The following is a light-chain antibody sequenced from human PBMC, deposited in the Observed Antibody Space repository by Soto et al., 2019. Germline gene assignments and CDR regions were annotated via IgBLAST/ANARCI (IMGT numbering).Light chain of an antibody. V-gene: IGKV3-11*01. J-gene: IGKJ3*01. CDR3: QQRSNWPPVFS. CDR2: DAS. CDR1: QSVSSY. Sequence: EIVLTQSPATLSLSPGERATLSCRASQSVSSYLAWYQQKPGQAPRLLIYDASNRTTGIPARFSGSGSGPDFTLTIGSLEPEDFAVYYGQQRSNWPPVFSFGPGTKVDSK.